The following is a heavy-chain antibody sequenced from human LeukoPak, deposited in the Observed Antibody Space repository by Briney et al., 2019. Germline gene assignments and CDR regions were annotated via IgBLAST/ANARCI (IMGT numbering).Heavy chain of an antibody. Sequence: PSETLSLTCTVSGGSISSGGYSWSWIRQPPGKGLEWIGEINHSGSTNYNPSLKSRVTISVDTSKNQFSLKLSSMTAADTAVYYCARVWAISEYSSSSYYYGMDVWGQGTTVTVSS. J-gene: IGHJ6*02. CDR3: ARVWAISEYSSSSYYYGMDV. D-gene: IGHD6-6*01. CDR2: INHSGST. V-gene: IGHV4-39*07. CDR1: GGSISSGGYS.